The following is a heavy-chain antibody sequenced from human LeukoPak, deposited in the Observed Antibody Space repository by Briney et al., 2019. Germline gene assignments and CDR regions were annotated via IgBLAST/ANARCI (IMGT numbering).Heavy chain of an antibody. CDR3: ARGIVVAGRYYFDY. CDR1: GFTFSSYG. D-gene: IGHD6-19*01. J-gene: IGHJ4*02. CDR2: IWYDGSNK. Sequence: GTSLRLSCAASGFTFSSYGMHWVCQAPGKGLEWVAVIWYDGSNKYYADSVKGRFTISRDNSKDTLYLQMNSLRADDTAVYYCARGIVVAGRYYFDYWGQGTLVTVSS. V-gene: IGHV3-33*01.